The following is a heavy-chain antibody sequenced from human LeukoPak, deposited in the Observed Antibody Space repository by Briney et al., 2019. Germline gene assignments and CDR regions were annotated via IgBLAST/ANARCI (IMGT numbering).Heavy chain of an antibody. D-gene: IGHD2-21*01. J-gene: IGHJ5*02. CDR2: IYRSGNT. CDR3: ARHSVASPSDA. Sequence: SEILSLTCVVSGYSIGSDFYWGWIRQPPGKGLEWIASIYRSGNTYSNSSLKSRVRMSIDTSKNHFSLRLTSVTAADTAVYYCARHSVASPSDAWGPGTLVTVSS. CDR1: GYSIGSDFY. V-gene: IGHV4-38-2*01.